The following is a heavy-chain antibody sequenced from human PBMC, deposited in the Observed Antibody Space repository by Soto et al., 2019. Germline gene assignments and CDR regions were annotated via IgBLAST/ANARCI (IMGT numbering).Heavy chain of an antibody. CDR2: INQSGTT. V-gene: IGHV4-34*01. D-gene: IGHD3-10*01. J-gene: IGHJ6*02. CDR3: ARDIITVIGGDIYYYFGMDV. Sequence: SETLSLTCEVNGGSFREYYWSWIRQSPGKGLEWIGEINQSGTTHYNPSLKSRVRISIDKSKNQFSLNLTSVTTADTATYYCARDIITVIGGDIYYYFGMDVWGQGTTVTVSS. CDR1: GGSFREYY.